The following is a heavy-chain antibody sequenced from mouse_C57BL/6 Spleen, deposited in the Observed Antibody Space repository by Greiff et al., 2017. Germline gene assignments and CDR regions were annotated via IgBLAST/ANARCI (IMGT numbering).Heavy chain of an antibody. CDR3: TRGGELGPNYFDY. J-gene: IGHJ2*01. CDR1: GYTFTDYE. D-gene: IGHD4-1*01. V-gene: IGHV1-15*01. Sequence: VQLVESGAELVRPGASVTLSCKASGYTFTDYEMHWVKQTPVHGLEWIGAIDPETGGTAYNQKFKGKAILTADKSSSTAYMELRSLTSEDSAVYYCTRGGELGPNYFDYWGQGTTLTVSS. CDR2: IDPETGGT.